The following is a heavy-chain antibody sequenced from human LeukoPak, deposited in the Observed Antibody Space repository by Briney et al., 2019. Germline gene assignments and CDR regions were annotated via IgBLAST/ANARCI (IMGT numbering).Heavy chain of an antibody. D-gene: IGHD3-3*02. CDR1: GGTFSSYA. Sequence: ASVKVSCKASGGTFSSYAISWVRQAPGQGLEWMGGIIPIFGTANYAQKSQGRVTITADESTSTAYMELSSLRSEDTAVYYCARAFLEWTASKYYFDYWGQGTLVTVSS. CDR2: IIPIFGTA. V-gene: IGHV1-69*01. CDR3: ARAFLEWTASKYYFDY. J-gene: IGHJ4*02.